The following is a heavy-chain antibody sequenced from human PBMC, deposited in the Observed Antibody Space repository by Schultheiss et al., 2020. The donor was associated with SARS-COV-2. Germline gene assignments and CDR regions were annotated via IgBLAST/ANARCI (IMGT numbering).Heavy chain of an antibody. CDR3: ASMGNDYGGPDDY. D-gene: IGHD4-23*01. J-gene: IGHJ4*02. V-gene: IGHV3-23*01. Sequence: GESLKISCAASGFTFSSYAMSWVRQAPGKGLEWVSAISGSGGSTYYADSVKGRFTISRDNSKNTLYLQMNSLRAEDTAVYYCASMGNDYGGPDDYWGQGTLVTVSS. CDR1: GFTFSSYA. CDR2: ISGSGGST.